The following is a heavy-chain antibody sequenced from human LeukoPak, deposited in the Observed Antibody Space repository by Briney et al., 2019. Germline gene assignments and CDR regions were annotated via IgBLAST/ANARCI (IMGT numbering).Heavy chain of an antibody. V-gene: IGHV1-69*05. J-gene: IGHJ5*02. CDR3: VRDGEGVAISVNYWFDP. CDR2: IIPIFGTA. CDR1: GGTFSSYA. D-gene: IGHD3-10*01. Sequence: SVKVSCKASGGTFSSYAISWARQAPGQGLEWMGGIIPIFGTANYAQKFQGRVTMTRDTSISTAYMELRGLSSEDTAVYYCVRDGEGVAISVNYWFDPWGQGTLVTVSS.